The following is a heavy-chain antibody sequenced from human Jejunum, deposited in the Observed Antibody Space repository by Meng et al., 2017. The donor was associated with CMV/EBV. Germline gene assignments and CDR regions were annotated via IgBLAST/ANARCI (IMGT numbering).Heavy chain of an antibody. CDR1: GFTFSNYG. V-gene: IGHV3-33*01. D-gene: IGHD2-15*01. CDR2: IWYDGNKK. CDR3: VTSMVVNVGGY. Sequence: CVASGFTFSNYGIHWVRQVPGKGLEWVAVIWYDGNKKFYADSVKGRFTISRDNSKNTVYLQMNSLRGEDTAVYYCVTSMVVNVGGYWGRGSLVTVSS. J-gene: IGHJ4*02.